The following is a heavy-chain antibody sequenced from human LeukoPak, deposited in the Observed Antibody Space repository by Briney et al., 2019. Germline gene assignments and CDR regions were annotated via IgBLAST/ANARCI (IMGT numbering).Heavy chain of an antibody. CDR2: ISASGGYT. Sequence: GGSLRLSCAASGFTFSSYAMNWVRQAPGKGLEWVSGISASGGYTYYADSVKGRFTISRDNSKNTLYLQMNSLRVEDTAVYCCAKDRLPLSSAYYYVPFDYWGQGTLVTVSS. CDR3: AKDRLPLSSAYYYVPFDY. CDR1: GFTFSSYA. V-gene: IGHV3-23*01. J-gene: IGHJ4*02. D-gene: IGHD3-22*01.